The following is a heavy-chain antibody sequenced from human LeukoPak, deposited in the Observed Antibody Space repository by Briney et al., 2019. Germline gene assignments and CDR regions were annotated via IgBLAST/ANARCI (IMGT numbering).Heavy chain of an antibody. CDR1: GFTFTSYA. J-gene: IGHJ6*02. D-gene: IGHD6-19*01. Sequence: PGGSLRLSCAASGFTFTSYAMTWVRQAPGKGLEWVSSIDAGGGDTYHSDSVKGRFTLSRDNSMNTLYLQMNSLRADDTAVYYCGRPTKYWLVRGNGVDVWGQGTTVTVSS. CDR3: GRPTKYWLVRGNGVDV. V-gene: IGHV3-23*01. CDR2: IDAGGGDT.